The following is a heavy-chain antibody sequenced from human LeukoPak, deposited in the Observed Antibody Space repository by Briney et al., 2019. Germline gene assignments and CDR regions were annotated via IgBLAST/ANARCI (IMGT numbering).Heavy chain of an antibody. D-gene: IGHD3-16*02. J-gene: IGHJ4*02. CDR3: ARALYDYVWGSYRYTHFDY. CDR2: VNHSGST. Sequence: SETLSLTCAVYGGSFSGYYWSWIRQPPGKGLEWIGEVNHSGSTNYNPSLKSRVTISVDTSKNQFSLKLSSVTAADTAVYYCARALYDYVWGSYRYTHFDYWGQGTLVTVSS. CDR1: GGSFSGYY. V-gene: IGHV4-34*01.